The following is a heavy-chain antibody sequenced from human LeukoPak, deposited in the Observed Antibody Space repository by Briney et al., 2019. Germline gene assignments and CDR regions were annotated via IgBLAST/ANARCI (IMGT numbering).Heavy chain of an antibody. CDR2: IRFDGSNK. D-gene: IGHD5-12*01. Sequence: GALRLSCAASGFTFSSYGMHWVRQAPGKGLEWVAFIRFDGSNKYYADSVKGRFTISRDNSKNTLYLQMKSLRAEDTAVYYCAKGGGYEAQYYYYYYLDVWGKGTTVTISS. CDR3: AKGGGYEAQYYYYYYLDV. V-gene: IGHV3-30*02. CDR1: GFTFSSYG. J-gene: IGHJ6*03.